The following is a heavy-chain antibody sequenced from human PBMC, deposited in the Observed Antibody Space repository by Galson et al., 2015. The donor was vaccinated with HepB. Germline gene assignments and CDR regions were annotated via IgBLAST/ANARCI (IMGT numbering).Heavy chain of an antibody. D-gene: IGHD2-2*01. V-gene: IGHV1-18*01. CDR2: ISANNGNT. Sequence: SVKVSCKASGYTFSSYGISWVRQAPGQGLEWMGWISANNGNTNYAQNLQGRVTMTTDTSTRTVYMELRSLRSDDTAVYYCARVGVGRGIVVPAAMHNWFDPWGQGTLVTVSS. CDR1: GYTFSSYG. J-gene: IGHJ5*02. CDR3: ARVGVGRGIVVPAAMHNWFDP.